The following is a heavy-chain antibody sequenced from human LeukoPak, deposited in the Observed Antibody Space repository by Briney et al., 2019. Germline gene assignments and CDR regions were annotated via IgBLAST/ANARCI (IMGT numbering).Heavy chain of an antibody. CDR3: ARASYSYDINGWVPFDY. J-gene: IGHJ4*02. CDR1: DDSINSDY. Sequence: SETLSLTCSVSDDSINSDYFWGWIRQPAGKGLEWIGRIYTSGSTNYNPSLKSRVTISGDTSKNQFSLRLSSVTAADTAVYYCARASYSYDINGWVPFDYWGQGTLVTVSS. D-gene: IGHD3-22*01. CDR2: IYTSGST. V-gene: IGHV4-61*02.